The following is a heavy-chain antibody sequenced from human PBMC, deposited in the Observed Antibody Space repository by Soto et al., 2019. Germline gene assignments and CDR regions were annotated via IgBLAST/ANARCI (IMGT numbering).Heavy chain of an antibody. CDR1: GFTFSSYA. Sequence: GGSLRLSCAASGFTFSSYAMHWVRQAPGKGLEWVAVISYDGSNKYYADSVKGRFTISRDNSKNTLYLQMNSLRAEDTAVYYCARSSLYSSGWYGSAFDIWGQGTMVTVSS. D-gene: IGHD6-19*01. CDR3: ARSSLYSSGWYGSAFDI. V-gene: IGHV3-30-3*01. CDR2: ISYDGSNK. J-gene: IGHJ3*02.